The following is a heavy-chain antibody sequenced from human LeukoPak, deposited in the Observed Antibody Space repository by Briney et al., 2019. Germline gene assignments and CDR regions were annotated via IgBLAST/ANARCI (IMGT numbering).Heavy chain of an antibody. D-gene: IGHD3-22*01. CDR2: VSSGSDYI. CDR3: ARRGYSDSSGYDY. V-gene: IGHV3-21*01. CDR1: GFTFGTYT. J-gene: IGHJ4*02. Sequence: PGGSLRLSCAASGFTFGTYTMIWVRQAAGKGLEWVSSVSSGSDYIYYANSVKGRFTISRDNAKHSLYLQINSLRAEDTAIYYCARRGYSDSSGYDYWGQGTLVTVSS.